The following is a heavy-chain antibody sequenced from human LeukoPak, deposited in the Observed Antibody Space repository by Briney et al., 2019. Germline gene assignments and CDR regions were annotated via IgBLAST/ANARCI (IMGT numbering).Heavy chain of an antibody. V-gene: IGHV3-48*01. Sequence: GGSLRLSCAASGFAFSSYSMNWVRQAPGKGLEWVSYISSSSSTIYYADSVKGRFTISRDNAKNSLYLQMNSLRAEDTAVYYCAREVRRLAVAGTYVYWGQGTLVTVSS. J-gene: IGHJ4*02. CDR1: GFAFSSYS. CDR2: ISSSSSTI. CDR3: AREVRRLAVAGTYVY. D-gene: IGHD6-19*01.